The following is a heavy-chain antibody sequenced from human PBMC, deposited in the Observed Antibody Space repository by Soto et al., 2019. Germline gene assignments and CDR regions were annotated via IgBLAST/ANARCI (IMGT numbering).Heavy chain of an antibody. V-gene: IGHV4-59*08. D-gene: IGHD3-9*01. CDR1: GGSISSYY. CDR2: IYYSGST. CDR3: ARHLRYFDWHIDY. J-gene: IGHJ4*02. Sequence: PSETLSLTCTVSGGSISSYYWSWIRQPPGKGLEWIGYIYYSGSTNYNPSLKSRVTISVDTSKNQFSLKLSSVTAADTAVYYCARHLRYFDWHIDYWGQRTLVTVSS.